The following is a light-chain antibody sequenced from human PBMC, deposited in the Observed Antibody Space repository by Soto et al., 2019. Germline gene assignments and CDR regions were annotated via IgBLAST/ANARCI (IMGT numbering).Light chain of an antibody. CDR1: EFISKW. J-gene: IGKJ1*01. Sequence: DIQITQSPSTLSASVGDRVTITCRASEFISKWLAWYQQKPGTAPKLLIYQASSLESGVPSRLSGSGSGTEFPLTITSLPPYDFEPYYCQHYNCYLETFGQGTKGEIK. CDR2: QAS. V-gene: IGKV1-5*03. CDR3: QHYNCYLET.